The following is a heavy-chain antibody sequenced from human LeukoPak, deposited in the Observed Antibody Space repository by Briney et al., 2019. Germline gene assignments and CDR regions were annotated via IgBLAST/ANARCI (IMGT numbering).Heavy chain of an antibody. J-gene: IGHJ4*02. D-gene: IGHD4-17*01. CDR1: GFTFSSYS. V-gene: IGHV3-21*01. CDR3: ARAADYGDPLDY. CDR2: ISSSSSYI. Sequence: GGSLRLSCAASGFTFSSYSMNWVRQAPGKGLEWVSSISSSSSYIYYADSVKGRFTISRDNAKNSLYLQMNSLRAEDTAVYYCARAADYGDPLDYWGQGTLVTVSS.